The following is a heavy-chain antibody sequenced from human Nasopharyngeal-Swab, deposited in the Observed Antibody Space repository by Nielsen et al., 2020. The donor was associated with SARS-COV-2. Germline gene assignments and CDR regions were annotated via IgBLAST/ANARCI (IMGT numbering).Heavy chain of an antibody. J-gene: IGHJ4*02. Sequence: SETLSLTCAVSGTSTISDYWWTWVRQPPGRGLEWIGEIHHSGNINHNPSLKSRVTLLVDKSKNQFSLKLSSVTAADTAVYYCARGGNWQFDYWGQGTLVTVSS. V-gene: IGHV4-4*02. CDR1: GTSTISDYW. CDR2: IHHSGNI. CDR3: ARGGNWQFDY. D-gene: IGHD1-1*01.